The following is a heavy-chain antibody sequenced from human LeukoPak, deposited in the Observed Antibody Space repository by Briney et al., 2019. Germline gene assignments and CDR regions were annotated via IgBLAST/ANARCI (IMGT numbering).Heavy chain of an antibody. CDR2: IIPFLLIA. CDR3: ARGSSSSVGFDY. V-gene: IGHV1-69*04. J-gene: IGHJ4*02. Sequence: SVKVSCKASGRTFSSYAISRVRQAPGHPLEWMGRIIPFLLIANYAQKLQPRVTITPVKSTSTAYLELGNLNSEDTAVYYCARGSSSSVGFDYWGQGTLVTVSS. CDR1: GRTFSSYA. D-gene: IGHD6-6*01.